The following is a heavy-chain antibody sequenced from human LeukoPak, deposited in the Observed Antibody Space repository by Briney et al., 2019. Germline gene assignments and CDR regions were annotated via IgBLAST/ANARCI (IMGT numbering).Heavy chain of an antibody. D-gene: IGHD3-10*01. CDR2: ISPNSGGT. V-gene: IGHV1-2*06. CDR1: GYTFTGYY. J-gene: IGHJ5*02. CDR3: ARGRPRLFGKGGNWFDP. Sequence: ASVKVSCKASGYTFTGYYMHWVRQAPGQGLEWMGRISPNSGGTYYAQKFQGRVTMTRDTSISTAYMELSRLRSDDTAVYYCARGRPRLFGKGGNWFDPWGQGTLVTVSS.